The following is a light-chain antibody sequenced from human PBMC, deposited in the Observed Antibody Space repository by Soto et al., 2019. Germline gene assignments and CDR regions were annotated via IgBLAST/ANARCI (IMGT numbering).Light chain of an antibody. Sequence: DIQMTQSPSTLSASVGDRVTITCRASQSISSWLAWYQQRPREAPKLLIYGASSLESGVPSRFSDSGSGTEFTLTISSVQPTDFATYYCQQYATSSPTFGQGTKLEI. CDR1: QSISSW. CDR2: GAS. V-gene: IGKV1-5*01. J-gene: IGKJ2*01. CDR3: QQYATSSPT.